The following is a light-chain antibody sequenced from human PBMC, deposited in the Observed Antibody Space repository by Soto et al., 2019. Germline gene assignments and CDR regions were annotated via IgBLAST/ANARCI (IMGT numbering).Light chain of an antibody. Sequence: DIQVTQSPSTLSASVGYRVTITCRASQAPVGFLAWFQQKPGKAPKLLIYDASNLQTGVSRRFSGSQTGTEFTLTISGLQPEDYASYFCLQYDSYPYSFGQGTNVDIK. V-gene: IGKV1-5*01. CDR3: LQYDSYPYS. CDR1: QAPVGF. J-gene: IGKJ2*01. CDR2: DAS.